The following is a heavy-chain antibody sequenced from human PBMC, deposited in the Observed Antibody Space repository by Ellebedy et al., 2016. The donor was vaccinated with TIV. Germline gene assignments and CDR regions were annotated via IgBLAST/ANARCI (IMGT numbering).Heavy chain of an antibody. D-gene: IGHD5-18*01. Sequence: GESLKISCAASGFTFSSYAMSWVRQAPGKGLEWVSTISHTGSRTYYADSVEGRFTISRDNSKSTLYLHMNSLRAEDTAVYYCAKDRTPGDGYWVFDQWGQGTLVTVSS. CDR1: GFTFSSYA. CDR3: AKDRTPGDGYWVFDQ. CDR2: ISHTGSRT. J-gene: IGHJ4*02. V-gene: IGHV3-23*01.